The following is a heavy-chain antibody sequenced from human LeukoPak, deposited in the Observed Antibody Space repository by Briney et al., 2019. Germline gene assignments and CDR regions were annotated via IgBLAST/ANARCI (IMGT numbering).Heavy chain of an antibody. CDR3: ARDPSGYSSSWYFDY. CDR2: IISSNGYI. J-gene: IGHJ4*02. Sequence: GGSLRLSCVASGFSFSTYSMNWVRQAPGKGLEWVSSIISSNGYIYYTDSVKGRFTMSGDNAKSSLYLQMNSLRAEDTAMYYCARDPSGYSSSWYFDYWGQGTLVTVSS. CDR1: GFSFSTYS. V-gene: IGHV3-21*01. D-gene: IGHD6-13*01.